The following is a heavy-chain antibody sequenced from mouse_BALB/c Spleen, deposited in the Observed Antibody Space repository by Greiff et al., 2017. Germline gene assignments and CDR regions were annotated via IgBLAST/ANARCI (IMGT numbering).Heavy chain of an antibody. D-gene: IGHD2-2*01. J-gene: IGHJ3*01. V-gene: IGHV5-6-4*01. CDR2: ISSGGSCT. CDR3: TRDGYDEAWFAY. CDR1: GFTFSSYT. Sequence: DVKLVESGGGLVKPGGSLKLSCTASGFTFSSYTMSWVRQTPEKRLEWVATISSGGSCTYYPDSVKGRFTITRDNAKNTLYLQMSSLKSEDTAMYYCTRDGYDEAWFAYWGQGTLVTVSA.